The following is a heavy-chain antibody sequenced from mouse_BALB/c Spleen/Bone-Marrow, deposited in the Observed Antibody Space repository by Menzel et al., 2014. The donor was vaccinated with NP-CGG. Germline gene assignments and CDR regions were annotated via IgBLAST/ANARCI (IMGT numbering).Heavy chain of an antibody. CDR3: VRSRLRDWYFDV. J-gene: IGHJ1*01. CDR2: IFPGDSTT. V-gene: IGHV1S56*01. CDR1: GNTFTSYD. D-gene: IGHD1-2*01. Sequence: QVQLQQPGVELAKPGASVKLSCKASGNTFTSYDINWVRQRPEQGLEWIGWIFPGDSTTKYNEKFKGKATLSTDKSSSTVHMQLSRLTSEDSAVYFCVRSRLRDWYFDVWGAGTTVTISS.